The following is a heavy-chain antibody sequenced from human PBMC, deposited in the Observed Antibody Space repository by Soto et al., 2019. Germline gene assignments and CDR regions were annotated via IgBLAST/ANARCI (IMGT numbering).Heavy chain of an antibody. D-gene: IGHD4-17*01. Sequence: TLSLTCTVSGGSFSSGSYCWSWIRQHPGKGLEWIGYIYYSGSTYYNPSLKSRVTMSADTSKNQFSLKLSSVTAADTAVYYCSVAMTTVTTYDYCGELTLVPVSA. J-gene: IGHJ4*02. CDR3: SVAMTTVTTYDY. CDR1: GGSFSSGSYC. V-gene: IGHV4-31*03. CDR2: IYYSGST.